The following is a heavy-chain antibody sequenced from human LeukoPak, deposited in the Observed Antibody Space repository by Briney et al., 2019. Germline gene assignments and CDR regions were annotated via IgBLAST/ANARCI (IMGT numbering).Heavy chain of an antibody. CDR2: INPNSGGT. Sequence: ASVKVSCKASGYTFTGYYMHWVRQAPGQGLEWMGWINPNSGGTNYAQKFQGRVTMTRDTSISTAYMELSRLRSDDTAVYYCARDPQLHRYFDWLSSPYYYYYMDVWGKGTTVTVSS. V-gene: IGHV1-2*02. J-gene: IGHJ6*03. CDR3: ARDPQLHRYFDWLSSPYYYYYMDV. D-gene: IGHD3-9*01. CDR1: GYTFTGYY.